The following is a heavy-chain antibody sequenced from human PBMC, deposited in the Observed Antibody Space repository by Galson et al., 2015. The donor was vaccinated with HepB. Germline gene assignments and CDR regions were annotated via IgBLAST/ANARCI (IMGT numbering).Heavy chain of an antibody. CDR3: ARAAGDSSTYANDY. J-gene: IGHJ4*02. CDR2: IYYTGNT. CDR1: GASISSSLYY. V-gene: IGHV4-39*07. D-gene: IGHD5-18*01. Sequence: LTCAVSGASISSSLYYWVWVRQPPEKGLEWIGSIYYTGNTYYKSSLKSRVTISADMSKNQFSLKVNSVTAADTAVYYCARAAGDSSTYANDYWGQGALVTVSS.